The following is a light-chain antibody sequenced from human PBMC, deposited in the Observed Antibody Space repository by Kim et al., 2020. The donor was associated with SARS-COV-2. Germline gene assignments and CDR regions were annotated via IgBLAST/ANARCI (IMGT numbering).Light chain of an antibody. J-gene: IGLJ2*01. CDR3: QAWDSSTKGVV. CDR2: QDS. CDR1: KLGDKY. V-gene: IGLV3-1*01. Sequence: PGQTASITCSGDKLGDKYACWYQQKPGQSPVLVIYQDSKRPSGIPERFSGSNSGNTATLTISGTQAMDEADYYCQAWDSSTKGVVFGGGTKLTVL.